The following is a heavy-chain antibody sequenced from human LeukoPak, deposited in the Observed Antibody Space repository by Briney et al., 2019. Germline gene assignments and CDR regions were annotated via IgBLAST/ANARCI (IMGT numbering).Heavy chain of an antibody. CDR2: INPNNDVT. CDR1: GYTFTGYY. V-gene: IGHV1-18*04. D-gene: IGHD6-6*01. Sequence: ASVKVSCKASGYTFTGYYIHWVRQAPGQGLEWMGWINPNNDVTNYAQKLQGRVTMTTDTSTSTAYMELRSLRSDDTAVYYCARDLGEQLVNTNWFDPWGQGTLVTVSS. CDR3: ARDLGEQLVNTNWFDP. J-gene: IGHJ5*02.